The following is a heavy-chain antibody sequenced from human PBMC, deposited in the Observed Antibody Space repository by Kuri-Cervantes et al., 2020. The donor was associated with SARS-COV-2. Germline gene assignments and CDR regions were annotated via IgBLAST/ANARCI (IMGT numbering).Heavy chain of an antibody. J-gene: IGHJ3*02. Sequence: SETLSLTCTVSGSSISSSSYYWGWIRQPPGKGLEWIGSIYYSGSTYYNPSLKSRVTISVDTSKNQFSLKLSSVTAADTAVYYCARHSGGGDDAFDIWGQGTMVTVSS. V-gene: IGHV4-39*01. CDR2: IYYSGST. CDR1: GSSISSSSYY. D-gene: IGHD2-21*01. CDR3: ARHSGGGDDAFDI.